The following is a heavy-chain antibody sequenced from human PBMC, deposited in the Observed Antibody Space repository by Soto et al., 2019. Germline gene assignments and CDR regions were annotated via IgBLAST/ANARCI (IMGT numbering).Heavy chain of an antibody. CDR3: ATVLRGDTFDI. D-gene: IGHD3-3*01. CDR2: INPHSGGA. J-gene: IGHJ3*02. CDR1: GYTFTDYY. V-gene: IGHV1-2*02. Sequence: ASVNVSCKATGYTFTDYYMHWVRQALGQGLQWMGWINPHSGGANYAQKIQGRVTMTRDTSISTAYMELSRLRSDDTAVYYCATVLRGDTFDIWGQGTMVTVSS.